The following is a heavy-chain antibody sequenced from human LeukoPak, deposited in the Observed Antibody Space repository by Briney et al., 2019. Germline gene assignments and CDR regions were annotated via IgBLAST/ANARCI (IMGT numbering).Heavy chain of an antibody. CDR1: GFTFSRNA. V-gene: IGHV3-48*04. CDR3: ARGTRYCSGGSCCLDY. D-gene: IGHD2-15*01. J-gene: IGHJ4*02. Sequence: PGGSLRLSCAASGFTFSRNAMSWVRQAPGKGLEWVSYISSSSSTIYYADSVKGRFTISRDNAKNSLYLQMNSLRAEDTAVYYCARGTRYCSGGSCCLDYWGQGTLVTVSS. CDR2: ISSSSSTI.